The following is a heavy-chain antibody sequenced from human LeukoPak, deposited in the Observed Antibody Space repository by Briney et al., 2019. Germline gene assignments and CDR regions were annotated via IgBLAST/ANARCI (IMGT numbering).Heavy chain of an antibody. CDR3: ARAGTYGSYDAFDI. CDR1: GFTVRSNY. CDR2: VYSDGST. Sequence: GGSLRLSCATSGFTVRSNYMSWVRQAPGKGLECVSFVYSDGSTTYADSGKGRFAISRDNFKNTLYLQMNSLRAEDTAIYYCARAGTYGSYDAFDIWGLGTMVTVSS. D-gene: IGHD3-10*01. V-gene: IGHV3-53*01. J-gene: IGHJ3*02.